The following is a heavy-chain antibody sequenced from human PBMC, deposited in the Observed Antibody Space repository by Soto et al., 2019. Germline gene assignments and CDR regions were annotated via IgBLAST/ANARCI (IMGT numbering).Heavy chain of an antibody. J-gene: IGHJ6*02. CDR1: GGPISRSTYY. CDR2: FFYGGKN. D-gene: IGHD2-2*01. V-gene: IGHV4-39*01. CDR3: ERLAGYCSTNGCHGDYAMDV. Sequence: SETLALTCTVSGGPISRSTYYSGWMRQPLGKGLEWIASFFYGGKNYYNPSLKSRVTISVDTSKNQFSLKLTSVTAADTAVYYCERLAGYCSTNGCHGDYAMDVWGQGTTVT.